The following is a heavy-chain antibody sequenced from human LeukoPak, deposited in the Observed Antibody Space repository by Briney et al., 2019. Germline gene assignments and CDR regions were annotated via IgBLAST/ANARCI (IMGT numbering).Heavy chain of an antibody. CDR1: GGSISSYY. CDR2: IYHSGST. V-gene: IGHV4-59*12. Sequence: PSETLSLTCTVSGGSISSYYWSWIRQPPGKGLEWIGEIYHSGSTNYNPSLKSRVTVSVDKSKNQFSLKLSSVTAADTAVYYCARDGYNGFDPWGQGTLVTVSS. CDR3: ARDGYNGFDP. D-gene: IGHD5-24*01. J-gene: IGHJ5*02.